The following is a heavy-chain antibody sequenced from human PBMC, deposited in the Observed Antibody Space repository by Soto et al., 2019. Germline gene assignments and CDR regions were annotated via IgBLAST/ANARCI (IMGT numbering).Heavy chain of an antibody. J-gene: IGHJ5*02. V-gene: IGHV4-39*01. CDR1: GGSISSSSYF. Sequence: SETLSLTCSVSGGSISSSSYFWGWIRQPPGKGLEWIGSIYYSGSTYYNPSLKSRVTVSVDTSKNQFSLKLSSVAAADTAVYYCARGPGTVVVVAARYGWFDPWGQGTLVTVSS. D-gene: IGHD2-15*01. CDR2: IYYSGST. CDR3: ARGPGTVVVVAARYGWFDP.